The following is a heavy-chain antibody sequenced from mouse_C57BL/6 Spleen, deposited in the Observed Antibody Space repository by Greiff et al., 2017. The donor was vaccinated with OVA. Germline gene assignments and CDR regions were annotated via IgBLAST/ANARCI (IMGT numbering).Heavy chain of an antibody. CDR1: GYTFTSYW. J-gene: IGHJ1*03. D-gene: IGHD1-1*01. CDR2: IDPSDSET. CDR3: ARGAYGWYFDV. Sequence: QVQLQQPGAELVRPGSSVKLSCKASGYTFTSYWMHWVKQRPIQGLEWIGNIDPSDSETHYNQKFKDKATLTVDKSSSTAYMQLSSLTSEDSAVYYCARGAYGWYFDVWGTGTTVTVSS. V-gene: IGHV1-52*01.